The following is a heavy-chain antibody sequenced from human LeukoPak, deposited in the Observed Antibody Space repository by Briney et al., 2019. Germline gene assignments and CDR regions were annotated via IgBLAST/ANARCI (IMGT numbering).Heavy chain of an antibody. CDR2: IYTNGNT. CDR1: GGSISSYY. J-gene: IGHJ4*02. V-gene: IGHV4-4*07. CDR3: ATTGYSGSYFDY. D-gene: IGHD1-26*01. Sequence: PSETLSLTCTVSGGSISSYYWSWIRQPAGKGLEWIGRIYTNGNTNYNPSLKSRVTMSVDTSKNQFSLKLSSVTAADTAVYYCATTGYSGSYFDYWGQGTLVTVSS.